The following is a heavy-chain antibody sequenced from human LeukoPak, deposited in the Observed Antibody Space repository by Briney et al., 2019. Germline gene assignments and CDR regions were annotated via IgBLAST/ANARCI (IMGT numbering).Heavy chain of an antibody. CDR1: GFTFSSYG. V-gene: IGHV3-33*01. D-gene: IGHD6-6*01. CDR3: ARDSSLGIAARYFDY. Sequence: GGSLRLFCAASGFTFSSYGMHWVRQAPGKGLEWVAVIWYDGSNKYYADSVKGRFTISRGNSKNTLYLQMNSLRAEDTAVYYCARDSSLGIAARYFDYWGQGTLVTVSS. J-gene: IGHJ4*02. CDR2: IWYDGSNK.